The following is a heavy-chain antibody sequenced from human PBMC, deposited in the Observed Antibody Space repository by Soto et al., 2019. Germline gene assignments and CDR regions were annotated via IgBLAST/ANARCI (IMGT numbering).Heavy chain of an antibody. CDR2: ISTYNGNT. CDR3: ARRLYGDYDY. V-gene: IGHV1-18*01. D-gene: IGHD4-17*01. Sequence: ASAKVSCKASGYSFTTSGITWVRQAPGQGLEWMEWISTYNGNTNYAQKLQDRVTLTTDTSTSTAYMELRSLRSDDTAIYYCARRLYGDYDYWGQGTLVTVSS. CDR1: GYSFTTSG. J-gene: IGHJ4*02.